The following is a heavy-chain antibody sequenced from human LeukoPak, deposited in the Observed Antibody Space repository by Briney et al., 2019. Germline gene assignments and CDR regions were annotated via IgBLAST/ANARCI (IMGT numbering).Heavy chain of an antibody. CDR1: GGSINDYY. CDR3: ARVVRGAVTSNCFDP. J-gene: IGHJ5*02. CDR2: ISNSGTT. D-gene: IGHD4-17*01. Sequence: RTSETLSLTCTVSGGSINDYYWTWIRQAPGKGLEWLGYISNSGTTDYNPSLKSRVTMAVDPSKNEFSLKATSVTAADTAMYYCARVVRGAVTSNCFDPWGQGTLVTVSS. V-gene: IGHV4-59*01.